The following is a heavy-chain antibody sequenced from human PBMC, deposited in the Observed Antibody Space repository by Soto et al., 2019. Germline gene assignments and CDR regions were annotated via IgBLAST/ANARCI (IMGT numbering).Heavy chain of an antibody. V-gene: IGHV4-31*03. Sequence: QVQLQESGPGLVKPSQTLSLTCTVSGGSISSGGYYWSWIRQHPGKGLEWIGYIYYSGSTYYNPSLKSRVTISVDTSKNQVSMKLSSVTAADTAVYYCARDHSRQLGMGWFDPWGHGTLVTVSS. CDR2: IYYSGST. CDR1: GGSISSGGYY. CDR3: ARDHSRQLGMGWFDP. J-gene: IGHJ5*02. D-gene: IGHD7-27*01.